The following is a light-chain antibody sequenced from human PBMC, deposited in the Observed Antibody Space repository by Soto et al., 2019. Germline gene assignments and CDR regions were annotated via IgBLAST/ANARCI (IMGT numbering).Light chain of an antibody. J-gene: IGLJ1*01. CDR2: SNA. V-gene: IGLV1-44*01. CDR3: AVWDDSLMGV. Sequence: QSVLTQPPSASGTPGQRVTISCSGTSSNIGSNSVKWYQQLPGAAPKLVIYSNALRPSGVPDRFSGSKSGTSASLAISGLQPDDEADYYCAVWDDSLMGVFGPGTQLTVL. CDR1: SSNIGSNS.